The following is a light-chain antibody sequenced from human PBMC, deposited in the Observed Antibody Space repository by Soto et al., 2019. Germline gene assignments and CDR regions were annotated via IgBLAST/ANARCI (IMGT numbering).Light chain of an antibody. V-gene: IGKV3-20*01. Sequence: EIVLTQSPGTLSLSPGERATLSCRASQSVSSSYLAWYQQKPGQAPRLLIYGASSRATGIPDRFSGSGSGTDFTLTISRLEPEDFSVYYCQQYGSSWWTLGQGNKVEIK. CDR3: QQYGSSWWT. CDR1: QSVSSSY. J-gene: IGKJ1*01. CDR2: GAS.